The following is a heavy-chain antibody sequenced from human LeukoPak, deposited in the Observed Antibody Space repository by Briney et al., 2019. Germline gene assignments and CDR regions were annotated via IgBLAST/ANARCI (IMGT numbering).Heavy chain of an antibody. CDR2: FDPEDGET. J-gene: IGHJ6*02. Sequence: ASVTVSCKVSGYTLTELSMHWVRQAPGKGLEWMGGFDPEDGETIYAQKFQGRVTMTEDTSTDTAYMELSSLRSEDTAVYYCGTAMVRDYYYGMDVWGRGTTVTVSS. V-gene: IGHV1-24*01. D-gene: IGHD3-10*01. CDR1: GYTLTELS. CDR3: GTAMVRDYYYGMDV.